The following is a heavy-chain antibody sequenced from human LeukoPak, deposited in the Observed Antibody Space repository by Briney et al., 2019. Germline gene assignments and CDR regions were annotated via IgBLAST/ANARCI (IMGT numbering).Heavy chain of an antibody. Sequence: SETLSLTCTVSGGSISSYYWSWIRQPPGKGLEYIGYIYYSGYTNYNPSLKSRVTISVDTSKNQFSLKLISVTAADTAVYYCARETSQKGAHYMDVWGKGTTVTISS. J-gene: IGHJ6*03. CDR3: ARETSQKGAHYMDV. CDR1: GGSISSYY. CDR2: IYYSGYT. V-gene: IGHV4-59*01. D-gene: IGHD3-16*01.